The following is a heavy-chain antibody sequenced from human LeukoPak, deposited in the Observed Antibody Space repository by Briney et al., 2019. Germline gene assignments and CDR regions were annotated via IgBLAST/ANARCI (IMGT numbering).Heavy chain of an antibody. CDR2: ISARSTTI. CDR1: GFTFSYYS. J-gene: IGHJ5*02. CDR3: AKDPRIFPVRWFDP. Sequence: GGSLRLSCAASGFTFSYYSMSWIRQAPGKGLEWVSYISARSTTIYYADSVRGRFTISRYNAKNSLYLQMNSLRAEDMAVYYCAKDPRIFPVRWFDPWGQGTLVTVSS. D-gene: IGHD4-17*01. V-gene: IGHV3-11*01.